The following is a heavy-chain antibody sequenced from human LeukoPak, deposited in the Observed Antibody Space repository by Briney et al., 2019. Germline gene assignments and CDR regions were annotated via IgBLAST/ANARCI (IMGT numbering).Heavy chain of an antibody. J-gene: IGHJ5*02. D-gene: IGHD3-10*01. CDR2: ISGSGGST. CDR3: AKGGGQKNWFDP. CDR1: GFTFSSYA. Sequence: GGSLRLSCAASGFTFSSYAMSWGRQAPGKGLKWVSAISGSGGSTYYADSVKGRFTISRDNSKNTLYLQMNSLRAEDTAVYYCAKGGGQKNWFDPWGQGTLVTVSS. V-gene: IGHV3-23*01.